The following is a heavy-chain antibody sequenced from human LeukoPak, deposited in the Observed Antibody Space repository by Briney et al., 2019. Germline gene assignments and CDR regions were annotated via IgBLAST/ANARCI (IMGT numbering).Heavy chain of an antibody. Sequence: GASVKVSCKASGYTFTGYYMHWVRQAPGQGLEWMGWINPNSGGTNYAQKFQGRVTMTRDTSISTAYMELSSLRSEDTAVYYCARGRPYYDYVWGSYRYFEYWGQGTLVTVSS. CDR3: ARGRPYYDYVWGSYRYFEY. J-gene: IGHJ4*02. V-gene: IGHV1-2*02. CDR1: GYTFTGYY. CDR2: INPNSGGT. D-gene: IGHD3-16*02.